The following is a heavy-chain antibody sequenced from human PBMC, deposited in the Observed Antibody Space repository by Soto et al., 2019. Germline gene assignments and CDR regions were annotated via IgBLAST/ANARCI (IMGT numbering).Heavy chain of an antibody. CDR2: IYYSGST. J-gene: IGHJ6*02. Sequence: SETLSLTCTFPGGSISMSSYYWGGIRQHQGKGLEWIGSIYYSGSTYYNPSLKSRVTISVDTSKNQFSLKLSPVAAADTAVYYCARHVRYCISTSCWANYYYGMDVWGQGTTVT. V-gene: IGHV4-39*01. CDR3: ARHVRYCISTSCWANYYYGMDV. D-gene: IGHD2-2*01. CDR1: GGSISMSSYY.